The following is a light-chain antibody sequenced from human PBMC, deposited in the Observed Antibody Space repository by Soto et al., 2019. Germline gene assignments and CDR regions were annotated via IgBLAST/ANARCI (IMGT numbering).Light chain of an antibody. CDR1: SGHSSYA. CDR2: LDSDGSH. J-gene: IGLJ3*02. CDR3: QTWGTGILV. V-gene: IGLV4-69*01. Sequence: QLVLTQSPSASASLGASVKITCTLTSGHSSYAIAWHQQQPEKGPRYLMKLDSDGSHSKGDGIPDRFSGSSSGAERYLTISRLQSEDEADYYCQTWGTGILVFGGGTKLTVL.